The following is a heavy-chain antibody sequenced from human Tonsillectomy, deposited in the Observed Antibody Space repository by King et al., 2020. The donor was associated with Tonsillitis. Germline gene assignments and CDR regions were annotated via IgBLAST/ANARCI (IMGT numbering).Heavy chain of an antibody. CDR2: MSYDGSNK. D-gene: IGHD6-19*01. J-gene: IGHJ4*02. CDR1: GFTFSSYA. V-gene: IGHV3-30*04. CDR3: ASAYSSGWSLPFDC. Sequence: VQLVESGGGVVQPGRSLRLSCVASGFTFSSYAMHWVRQAPGKGLEWVAVMSYDGSNKYYADSVKGRFSISRDNPKNTLCLQMNNLRAEDTAVYYCASAYSSGWSLPFDCWGQGTLVTVSS.